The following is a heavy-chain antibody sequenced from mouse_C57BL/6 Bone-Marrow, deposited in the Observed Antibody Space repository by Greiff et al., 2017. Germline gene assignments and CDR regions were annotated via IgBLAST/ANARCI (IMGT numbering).Heavy chain of an antibody. CDR2: IFPGSGST. J-gene: IGHJ3*01. V-gene: IGHV1-75*01. D-gene: IGHD3-2*02. CDR1: GYTFTDYY. CDR3: ARQLRLRRFSWFAY. Sequence: QVQLQQSGPELVKPGASVKISCKASGYTFTDYYINWVKQRPGQGLEWIGWIFPGSGSTYYNEKFKGKATLTVDKSSSTAYMLLSSLTSEDSAVYFCARQLRLRRFSWFAYWGQGTLVTVSA.